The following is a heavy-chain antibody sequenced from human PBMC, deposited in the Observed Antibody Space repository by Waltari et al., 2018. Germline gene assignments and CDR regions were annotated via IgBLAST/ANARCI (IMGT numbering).Heavy chain of an antibody. CDR3: ARASISAQFGP. CDR1: GYTFTSYY. J-gene: IGHJ5*02. Sequence: QVQLVQSGAEVKKPGASVKVSCKASGYTFTSYYMHWGRQAPGQGLEWMGIINPSGGSTSYAQKFQGRVTMTRDTSTSTVYMELSSLRSEDTAVYYCARASISAQFGPWGQGTLVTVSS. CDR2: INPSGGST. D-gene: IGHD6-6*01. V-gene: IGHV1-46*01.